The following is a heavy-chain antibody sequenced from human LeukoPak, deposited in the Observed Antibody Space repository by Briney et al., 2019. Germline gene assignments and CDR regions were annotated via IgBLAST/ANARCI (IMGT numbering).Heavy chain of an antibody. CDR2: FDPEDGET. V-gene: IGHV1-24*01. CDR1: GYTLTELS. Sequence: GASVNVSFKFSGYTLTELSMHWVRQSPGKRLEWMGGFDPEDGETTYTKKFQGRVTMTEDTSTHTAYMELSSLRSEDPAVYYCATDLGYYYDGSRGQVRCWGQGNLVTVSS. J-gene: IGHJ4*02. CDR3: ATDLGYYYDGSRGQVRC. D-gene: IGHD3-22*01.